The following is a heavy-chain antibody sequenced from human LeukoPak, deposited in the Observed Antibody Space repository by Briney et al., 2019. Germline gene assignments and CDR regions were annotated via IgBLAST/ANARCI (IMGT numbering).Heavy chain of an antibody. D-gene: IGHD1/OR15-1a*01. J-gene: IGHJ4*02. CDR1: GVSITSYY. CDR2: IYYSGST. Sequence: SETLSLTCSVSGVSITSYYWNWIRQTPGKGLEWIGDIYYSGSTYYSPSLKSRVTISVDTSKNQFSLKLSSVTAADTAVYYCARVTTGTRSFDYWGQGTLVTVSS. V-gene: IGHV4-59*08. CDR3: ARVTTGTRSFDY.